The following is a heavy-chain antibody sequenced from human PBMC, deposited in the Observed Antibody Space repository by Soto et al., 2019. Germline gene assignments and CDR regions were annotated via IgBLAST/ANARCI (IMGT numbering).Heavy chain of an antibody. Sequence: PSETLSLTCTVSGGSVSSGSYYWSWIRQPPGKGLEWIGYIYYSGSTNYNPSLKSRVTISVDTSKNQFSLKLSSVTAADTAVYYCAREKIVVVPAATRYYYYGMDVWGQGTTVTVSS. CDR3: AREKIVVVPAATRYYYYGMDV. D-gene: IGHD2-2*01. V-gene: IGHV4-61*01. CDR1: GGSVSSGSYY. J-gene: IGHJ6*02. CDR2: IYYSGST.